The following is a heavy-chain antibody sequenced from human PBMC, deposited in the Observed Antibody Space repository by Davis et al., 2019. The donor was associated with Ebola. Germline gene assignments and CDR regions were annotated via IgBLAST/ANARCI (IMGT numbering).Heavy chain of an antibody. CDR2: IWYDGSNK. CDR1: GFTFSSYG. V-gene: IGHV3-33*01. Sequence: GESLKISCAASGFTFSSYGMHWVRQAPGKGLEWVAVIWYDGSNKYYADSVKGRFTISRDNSKNTLYLQMNSLRAEDTAVYYCASLVGAIPPSVDYWGQGTLVTVSS. CDR3: ASLVGAIPPSVDY. D-gene: IGHD1-26*01. J-gene: IGHJ4*02.